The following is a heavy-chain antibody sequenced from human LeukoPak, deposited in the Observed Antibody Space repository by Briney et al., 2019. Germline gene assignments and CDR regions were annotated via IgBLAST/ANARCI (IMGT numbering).Heavy chain of an antibody. Sequence: SETLSLTCTVSGGSISSSSYYWGWIRQPPGKGLEWIGSIYHSGSTYYNPSLKSRVTISVDTSKNQFSLKLSSVTAADTAVYYCASNGSGSWRDWGQGTLVTVSS. J-gene: IGHJ4*02. CDR1: GGSISSSSYY. V-gene: IGHV4-39*07. D-gene: IGHD3-10*01. CDR3: ASNGSGSWRD. CDR2: IYHSGST.